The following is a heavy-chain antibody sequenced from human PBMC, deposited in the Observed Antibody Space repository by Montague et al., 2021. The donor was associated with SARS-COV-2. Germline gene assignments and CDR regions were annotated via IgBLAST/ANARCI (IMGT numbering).Heavy chain of an antibody. Sequence: SLRLSCAASGFTFNNFGTHWVRQAPGQGLEWVAVISYDGSIQYYADSVKGRFTISRDWSKNTLYLQMSSLRPEDTAVYYCAKDATIFWFERGRGTFDHWGQGTLVAVSS. V-gene: IGHV3-30*18. D-gene: IGHD3-10*01. CDR1: GFTFNNFG. CDR2: ISYDGSIQ. CDR3: AKDATIFWFERGRGTFDH. J-gene: IGHJ4*02.